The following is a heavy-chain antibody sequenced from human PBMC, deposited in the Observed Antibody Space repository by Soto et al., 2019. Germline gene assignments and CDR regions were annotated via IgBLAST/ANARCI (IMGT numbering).Heavy chain of an antibody. CDR1: GYSISTACY. CDR3: ARDGGSYGHFDY. Sequence: PSESLSLTCAVSGYSISTACYWGWIRQPPGKGLEWIGSMYESGLTYYSASLKSRVTISVDTSKNEFSLKVSSVTAADTAVYYCARDGGSYGHFDYWGQGILVTVSS. V-gene: IGHV4-38-2*02. CDR2: MYESGLT. J-gene: IGHJ4*02. D-gene: IGHD2-15*01.